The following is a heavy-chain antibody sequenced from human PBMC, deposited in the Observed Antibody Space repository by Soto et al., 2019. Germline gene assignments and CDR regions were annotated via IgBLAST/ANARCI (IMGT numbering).Heavy chain of an antibody. CDR2: FRTSGDGGTT. D-gene: IGHD3-10*01. CDR3: AKKVNSGPGSQYFDY. Sequence: GGSLRLSCVAPDFSFTHHAMTWVRLPPGKGLEWVSGFRTSGDGGTTYYADSVKGRFTISRDNSKNMLFLQMNSLRAEDTAIYYCAKKVNSGPGSQYFDYWGQGTLVTVSS. J-gene: IGHJ4*02. CDR1: DFSFTHHA. V-gene: IGHV3-23*01.